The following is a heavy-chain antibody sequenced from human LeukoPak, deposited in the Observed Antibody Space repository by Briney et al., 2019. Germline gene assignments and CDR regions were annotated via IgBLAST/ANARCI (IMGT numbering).Heavy chain of an antibody. V-gene: IGHV3-7*01. J-gene: IGHJ4*02. CDR3: ARVGASGSFGS. CDR1: GFTFTNHW. Sequence: GGSLRLSCAASGFTFTNHWMSWVRQAPGKGLEWVANIKEDGSETYYVDSVKGRFTISRDNAKNSLCLQLNSLRAEDTAIYYCARVGASGSFGSWGQGTLVTVSS. CDR2: IKEDGSET. D-gene: IGHD3-10*01.